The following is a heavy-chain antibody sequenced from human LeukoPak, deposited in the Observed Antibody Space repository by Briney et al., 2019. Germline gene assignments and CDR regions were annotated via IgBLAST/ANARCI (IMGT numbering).Heavy chain of an antibody. Sequence: SETLSLTCAVYGGSFSGYYWSWTRQPPGKGLEWIGEINHSGSTNYNPSLKSRVTISVDTSKNQFSLKLSSVTAADTAVYYCARGRGIAAAAEADFDYWGQGTLVTVSS. J-gene: IGHJ4*02. V-gene: IGHV4-34*01. CDR3: ARGRGIAAAAEADFDY. D-gene: IGHD6-13*01. CDR1: GGSFSGYY. CDR2: INHSGST.